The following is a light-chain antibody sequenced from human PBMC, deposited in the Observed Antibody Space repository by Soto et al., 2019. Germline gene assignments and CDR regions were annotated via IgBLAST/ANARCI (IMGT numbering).Light chain of an antibody. CDR3: QTWGTGIQV. CDR2: LNSDGSH. J-gene: IGLJ3*02. V-gene: IGLV4-69*01. CDR1: SGHSSYA. Sequence: QSVLTQSPSASASLGASVTLTCTLSSGHSSYAIAWHQQQPEKGPRYLMNLNSDGSHSKGDAIPDRFSGSSSGAERYFTISSLQSEDETDYYCQTWGTGIQVFGGGTKLTVL.